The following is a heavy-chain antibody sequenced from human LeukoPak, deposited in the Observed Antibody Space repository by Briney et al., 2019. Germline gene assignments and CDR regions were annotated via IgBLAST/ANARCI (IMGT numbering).Heavy chain of an antibody. CDR1: GYSISSGYY. CDR2: IYHSGST. Sequence: SETLSLTCTVSGYSISSGYYWGWIRQPPGKGLEWIGSIYHSGSTYYNPSLKSRVTISVDTSKNQFSLKLSSVTAADTAVYYCARDPRGIAHKQGFDPWGQGTLVTVSS. CDR3: ARDPRGIAHKQGFDP. D-gene: IGHD6-13*01. J-gene: IGHJ5*02. V-gene: IGHV4-38-2*02.